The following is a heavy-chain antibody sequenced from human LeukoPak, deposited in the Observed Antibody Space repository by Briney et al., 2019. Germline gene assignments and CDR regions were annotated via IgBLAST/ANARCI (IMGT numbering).Heavy chain of an antibody. J-gene: IGHJ4*02. Sequence: GGSPRLSCAASGFSFSNYWMTWVRQAPGKGLERVADINGDGSHSYCVDSVKGRFTLSRDNAKNSLFLQMNSLRAEDTAVYYCVKNSGWYCLDYWGQGTLVTVSS. CDR1: GFSFSNYW. V-gene: IGHV3-7*03. CDR2: INGDGSHS. D-gene: IGHD6-13*01. CDR3: VKNSGWYCLDY.